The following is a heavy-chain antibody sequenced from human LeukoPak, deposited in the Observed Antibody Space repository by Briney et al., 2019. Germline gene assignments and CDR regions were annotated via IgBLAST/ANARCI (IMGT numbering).Heavy chain of an antibody. J-gene: IGHJ4*02. CDR3: ARSATPRGIDY. D-gene: IGHD2-15*01. V-gene: IGHV4-59*01. CDR1: GGSISSYY. Sequence: SETLSLTCTVSGGSISSYYWSWIRQPPGKGLEWIGYIYYSGSTNYNPSLKSRVTISVDTSKNQLSLKLSSVTAADTAVYYCARSATPRGIDYWGQGTLVTVSS. CDR2: IYYSGST.